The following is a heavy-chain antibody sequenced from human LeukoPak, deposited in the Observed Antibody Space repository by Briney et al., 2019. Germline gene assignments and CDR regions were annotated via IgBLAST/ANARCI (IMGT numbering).Heavy chain of an antibody. CDR3: ARDWGYYDSSGYYDY. CDR1: GFTFSSYS. D-gene: IGHD3-22*01. J-gene: IGHJ4*02. Sequence: GGSLRLSCAASGFTFSSYSMNWVRQAPGKGLEWVSSISSSSSYIYYADSVKGLFTISRDNAKNSLYLQMNSLRAEDTAVYYCARDWGYYDSSGYYDYWGQGTLVTVSS. V-gene: IGHV3-21*01. CDR2: ISSSSSYI.